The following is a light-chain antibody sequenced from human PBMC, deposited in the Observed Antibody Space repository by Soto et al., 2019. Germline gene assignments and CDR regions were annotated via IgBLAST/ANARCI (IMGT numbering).Light chain of an antibody. CDR3: QQYNNWPYT. V-gene: IGKV3-15*01. J-gene: IGKJ2*01. CDR2: DAS. CDR1: QSVGSN. Sequence: EIVLTHSPATLSVSPGERATLSCRASQSVGSNLAWYQQRPGQPPRLLIYDASTRATDIPARISGGGSGTEFTLTISSLQSEDCAVYYCQQYNNWPYTFGQGTKLHIK.